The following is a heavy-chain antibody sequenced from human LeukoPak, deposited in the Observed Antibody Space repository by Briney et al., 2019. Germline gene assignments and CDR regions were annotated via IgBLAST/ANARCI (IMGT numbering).Heavy chain of an antibody. CDR1: GYSFTSYW. D-gene: IGHD6-13*01. J-gene: IGHJ6*03. CDR2: IYPGDSDT. CDR3: ARHWGGAAAGPYYYYYYMDV. V-gene: IGHV5-51*01. Sequence: GESLKISCKGSGYSFTSYWIGWVRQMPGKGLEWMGIIYPGDSDTRYSPSFQGQVTISADKSISTAYLQWSSLKASDTAMYYCARHWGGAAAGPYYYYYYMDVWGKGTTVTVSS.